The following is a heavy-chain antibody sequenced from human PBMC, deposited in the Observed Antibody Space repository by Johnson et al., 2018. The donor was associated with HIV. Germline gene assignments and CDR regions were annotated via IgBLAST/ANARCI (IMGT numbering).Heavy chain of an antibody. Sequence: VQLVESGGGLIQPGGSLRLSCAASGFTVSSNYMSWVRQAPGKGLAWVSVIYSGGSTYYADSVKGRFTISRDNSKNTLYLQMNSLRAEDTAVYYCAREWDPRTPDAFDIWGQGTMVTVSS. CDR1: GFTVSSNY. J-gene: IGHJ3*02. CDR2: IYSGGST. V-gene: IGHV3-66*01. CDR3: AREWDPRTPDAFDI. D-gene: IGHD1-26*01.